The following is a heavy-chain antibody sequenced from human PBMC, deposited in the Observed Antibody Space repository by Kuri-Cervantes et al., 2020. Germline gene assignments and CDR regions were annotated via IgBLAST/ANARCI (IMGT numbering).Heavy chain of an antibody. V-gene: IGHV4-61*02. J-gene: IGHJ4*02. Sequence: LRLSCTVSGGSISSGSYYWSWIRQPAGKGLEWIGRIYTSGSTNYNPSLKSRVTISVDTSKNQFSLKLSSVTAADTAVYYCARATYYQLLTNETFDYWGQGTLVTVSS. D-gene: IGHD2-2*01. CDR2: IYTSGST. CDR1: GGSISSGSYY. CDR3: ARATYYQLLTNETFDY.